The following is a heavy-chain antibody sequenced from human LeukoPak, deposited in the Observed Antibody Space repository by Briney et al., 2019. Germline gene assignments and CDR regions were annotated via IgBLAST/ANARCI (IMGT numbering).Heavy chain of an antibody. CDR3: VRTGDTERFDY. J-gene: IGHJ4*02. D-gene: IGHD1-1*01. CDR2: IRYDGSKK. V-gene: IGHV3-33*08. Sequence: GRSLRLSCAASGFTFSNYGMHWVRQAPGKGLEGVALIRYDGSKKDYADYVKGRFTISRDKSKNTLYLQMNSLRAEDTAMYYCVRTGDTERFDYWGQGTLVAVSS. CDR1: GFTFSNYG.